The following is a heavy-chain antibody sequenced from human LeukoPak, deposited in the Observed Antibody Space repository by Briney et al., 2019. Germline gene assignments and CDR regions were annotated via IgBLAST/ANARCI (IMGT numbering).Heavy chain of an antibody. CDR2: MNPNSGNT. D-gene: IGHD3-3*01. CDR1: GYTFTSYD. V-gene: IGHV1-8*03. J-gene: IGHJ6*03. CDR3: ARSIIGVLRFLEWLPKYYYYYYMDV. Sequence: GASVKVSCKASGYTFTSYDINWVRQATGQGLEWMGWMNPNSGNTGYVQKFQGRVTITRNTSISTAYMELSSLRSEDTAVYYCARSIIGVLRFLEWLPKYYYYYYMDVWGKGTTVTVS.